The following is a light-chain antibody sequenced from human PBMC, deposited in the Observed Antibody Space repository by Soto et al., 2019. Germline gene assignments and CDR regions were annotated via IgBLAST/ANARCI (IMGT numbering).Light chain of an antibody. Sequence: LVLTQSPVTLSLSPVDRATLSCRASQSVSTYLAWYRQVPGQPPRLLIYDTTNRAAGIPPRFSGSRSGTDFTLTITSVEPEDFALYYCHQRNTFGQGARLEIK. CDR2: DTT. CDR3: HQRNT. J-gene: IGKJ5*01. V-gene: IGKV3-11*01. CDR1: QSVSTY.